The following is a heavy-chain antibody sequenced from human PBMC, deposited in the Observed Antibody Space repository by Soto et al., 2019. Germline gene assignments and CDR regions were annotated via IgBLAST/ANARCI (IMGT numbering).Heavy chain of an antibody. Sequence: PGGSLRLSCAASGFTFTSSAMQWVRQARGQRLEWIGWIVVGSGNTNYAQKFQERVTITRDMSTSTAYMELSSLRSEDTAVYYCAAGLPVGEDYYYYYGMDVWGQGTTVTVSS. CDR2: IVVGSGNT. CDR3: AAGLPVGEDYYYYYGMDV. J-gene: IGHJ6*02. V-gene: IGHV1-58*02. D-gene: IGHD3-10*01. CDR1: GFTFTSSA.